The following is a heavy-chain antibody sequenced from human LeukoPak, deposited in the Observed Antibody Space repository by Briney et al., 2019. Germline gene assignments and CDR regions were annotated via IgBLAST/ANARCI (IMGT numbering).Heavy chain of an antibody. V-gene: IGHV3-23*01. CDR2: ISAGGVTT. CDR1: GGSFSGYY. Sequence: ETLSLTCAVYGGSFSGYYWSWVRQFPGKGLEWVSSISAGGVTTYYADSVKGRFTISRDNSKNTLDLQMSSLRAEDTALYYCAKDNLLAQSDSTLGKNHFDYWGQGTLVTVSS. J-gene: IGHJ4*02. CDR3: AKDNLLAQSDSTLGKNHFDY. D-gene: IGHD2/OR15-2a*01.